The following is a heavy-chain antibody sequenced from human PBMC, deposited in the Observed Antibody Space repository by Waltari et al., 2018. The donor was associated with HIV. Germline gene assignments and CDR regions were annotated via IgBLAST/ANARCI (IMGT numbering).Heavy chain of an antibody. V-gene: IGHV3-23*01. J-gene: IGHJ5*02. CDR2: ISSNGITA. Sequence: EVRLFESGGVLVQPGGSLRPSCADSGFDFSNYAMPWVPQAPGKGLQWVSTISSNGITAYHADSVKGRFTISRDNSKNTLSLQMKSLRVEDTALYFCAKDLWDLTVIRGAFWFDPWGQGTLVTVSS. D-gene: IGHD1-20*01. CDR3: AKDLWDLTVIRGAFWFDP. CDR1: GFDFSNYA.